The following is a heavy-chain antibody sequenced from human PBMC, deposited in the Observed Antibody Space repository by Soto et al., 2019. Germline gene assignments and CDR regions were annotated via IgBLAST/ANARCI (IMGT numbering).Heavy chain of an antibody. CDR2: IIPIFGTA. D-gene: IGHD4-17*01. CDR1: GGTFSSYA. CDR3: ARALGDPVPYYYGMDV. J-gene: IGHJ6*02. Sequence: QVQLVQSGAEVKKPGSSVKVSCKASGGTFSSYAISWVRQAPGQGLEWMGGIIPIFGTANYAQKFQGRVTITADESTSTAYMELSSLRSEETAVYYCARALGDPVPYYYGMDVWGQGTTVTVSS. V-gene: IGHV1-69*12.